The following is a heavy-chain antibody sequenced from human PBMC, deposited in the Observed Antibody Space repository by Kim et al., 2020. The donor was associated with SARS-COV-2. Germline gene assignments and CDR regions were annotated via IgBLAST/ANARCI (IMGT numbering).Heavy chain of an antibody. D-gene: IGHD3-16*02. CDR3: ARLVGGELSFPSFFDY. V-gene: IGHV3-66*01. J-gene: IGHJ4*02. CDR1: GFTVSSNY. Sequence: GGSLRLSCAASGFTVSSNYMSWVRQAPGKGLEWVSVIYSGGSTYYADSVKGRFTISRDNSKNTLYLQMNSLRAEDTAVYYCARLVGGELSFPSFFDYWGQGTLVTVSS. CDR2: IYSGGST.